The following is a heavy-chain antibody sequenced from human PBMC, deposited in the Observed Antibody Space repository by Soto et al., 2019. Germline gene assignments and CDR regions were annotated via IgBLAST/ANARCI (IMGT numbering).Heavy chain of an antibody. V-gene: IGHV1-2*04. J-gene: IGHJ3*02. D-gene: IGHD2-2*01. Sequence: GALVKVSCKASGYTFTGYYMDWVRQAPGQGLEWMGWINPNSGGTNYAQKFQGWVTMTRDTSISTAYMELSRLRSDDTAVYYCARGGIVVVPAVIETYAFDSWGQGTMVTVSS. CDR3: ARGGIVVVPAVIETYAFDS. CDR2: INPNSGGT. CDR1: GYTFTGYY.